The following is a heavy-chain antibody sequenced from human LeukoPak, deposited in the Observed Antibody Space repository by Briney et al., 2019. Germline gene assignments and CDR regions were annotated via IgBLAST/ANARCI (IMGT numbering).Heavy chain of an antibody. CDR1: GFTFSSYS. CDR2: ISSSSSYI. V-gene: IGHV3-21*04. D-gene: IGHD3-16*02. J-gene: IGHJ4*02. CDR3: AKFVWGSYRSEEENYFDY. Sequence: GGSLRLSCAASGFTFSSYSMNWVRQAPGKGLEWVSSISSSSSYIYYADSVKGRFTISRDNSKNTLYLQMNSLRAEDTAVYYCAKFVWGSYRSEEENYFDYWGQGTLVTVSS.